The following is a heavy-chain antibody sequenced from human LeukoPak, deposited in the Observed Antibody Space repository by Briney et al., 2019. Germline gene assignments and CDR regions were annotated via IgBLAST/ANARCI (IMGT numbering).Heavy chain of an antibody. D-gene: IGHD6-19*01. CDR2: IWYDGSNK. CDR3: AKGKDLQWPASYYFDY. CDR1: GFTFSSYG. Sequence: GGSLRLFCAASGFTFSSYGMHWVRQAPGKGLEWVAVIWYDGSNKYYADSVKGRFTISRDNSKNTPYLQMNSLRAEDTAVYYCAKGKDLQWPASYYFDYWGQGTLVTVSS. J-gene: IGHJ4*02. V-gene: IGHV3-33*06.